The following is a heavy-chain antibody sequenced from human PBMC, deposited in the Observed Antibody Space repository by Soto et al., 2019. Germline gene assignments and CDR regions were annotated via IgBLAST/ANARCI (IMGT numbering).Heavy chain of an antibody. D-gene: IGHD5-12*01. Sequence: ASVKVSCKASGYTFTSYDINWVRQATGQGLEWMGWMNPNSGNTGYAQKFQGRVTMTRNTSISTAYMELSSLRSEDTAVYYCARVIFKSSRPFSGYESHFDYWGQGTLVTVSS. CDR1: GYTFTSYD. V-gene: IGHV1-8*02. J-gene: IGHJ4*02. CDR2: MNPNSGNT. CDR3: ARVIFKSSRPFSGYESHFDY.